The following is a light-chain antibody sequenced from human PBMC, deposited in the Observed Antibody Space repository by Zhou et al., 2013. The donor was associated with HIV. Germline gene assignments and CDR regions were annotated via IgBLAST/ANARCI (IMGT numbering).Light chain of an antibody. J-gene: IGKJ1*01. CDR1: HSISTY. Sequence: IQMSQSPSSLSASAGDRVTITCRATHSISTYVAWFQQKPGKAPKLLVYAASTLQSGVPSRFSATGSGTDFTLTIGCLQSEDFATYYCQQYYDYPWTFGQGTTVEFK. V-gene: IGKV1-8*01. CDR3: QQYYDYPWT. CDR2: AAS.